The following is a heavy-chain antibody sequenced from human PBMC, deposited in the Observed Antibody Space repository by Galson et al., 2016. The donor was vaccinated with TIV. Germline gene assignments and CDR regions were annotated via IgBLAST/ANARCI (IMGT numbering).Heavy chain of an antibody. Sequence: LSLTCTVSGYSISSGYYWGWIRQPPGKGLEWIGNIYHTGSTYSNPSLRSRLTMSVDTSKNQFSLILSSVTAADTAVYYCARDCTSTTCHIYYYGMDVWGQGATVAVSS. CDR1: GYSISSGYY. V-gene: IGHV4-38-2*02. J-gene: IGHJ6*02. CDR2: IYHTGST. D-gene: IGHD2-2*02. CDR3: ARDCTSTTCHIYYYGMDV.